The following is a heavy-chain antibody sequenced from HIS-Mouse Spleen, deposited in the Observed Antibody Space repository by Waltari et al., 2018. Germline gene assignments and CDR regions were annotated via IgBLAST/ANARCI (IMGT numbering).Heavy chain of an antibody. CDR1: GGSFSGYY. CDR3: ARGKGSSSWYYFDY. J-gene: IGHJ4*02. V-gene: IGHV4-34*01. Sequence: QVQLQQRGAGLLKPSETLSLTCAVYGGSFSGYYWSGIRQPPGKGLEWMGEINHSGSTNYNPSLKSRVTISVDTSKNQFSLKLSSVTAADTAVYYCARGKGSSSWYYFDYWGQGTLVTVSS. D-gene: IGHD6-13*01. CDR2: INHSGST.